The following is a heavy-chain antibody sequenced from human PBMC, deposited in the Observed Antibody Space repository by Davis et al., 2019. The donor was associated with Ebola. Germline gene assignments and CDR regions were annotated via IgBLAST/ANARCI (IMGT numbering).Heavy chain of an antibody. Sequence: ESLKISCAASGFTFDDYTMHWVRQAPGKGLEWVSLISWDGGSTYYADSVKGRFTISRDNSKNSLYLQMNSLRTEDTALYYCAKAYSSGGDAFDIWGQGTMVTVSS. J-gene: IGHJ3*02. V-gene: IGHV3-43*01. CDR3: AKAYSSGGDAFDI. D-gene: IGHD6-19*01. CDR1: GFTFDDYT. CDR2: ISWDGGST.